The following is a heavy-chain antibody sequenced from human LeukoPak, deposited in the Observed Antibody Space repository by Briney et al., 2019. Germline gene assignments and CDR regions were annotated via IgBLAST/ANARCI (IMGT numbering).Heavy chain of an antibody. Sequence: GGSLRLSCAASGFTFSSYAMSWVRQAPGKGLEWVSAISGSGGSTYYADSVKGRFTISRDNSKNTLYLQMNSLRAEDTAVYYCAKCSSSSYYYYCMDVWGKGTTVTVSS. CDR1: GFTFSSYA. D-gene: IGHD6-6*01. J-gene: IGHJ6*03. CDR3: AKCSSSSYYYYCMDV. V-gene: IGHV3-23*01. CDR2: ISGSGGST.